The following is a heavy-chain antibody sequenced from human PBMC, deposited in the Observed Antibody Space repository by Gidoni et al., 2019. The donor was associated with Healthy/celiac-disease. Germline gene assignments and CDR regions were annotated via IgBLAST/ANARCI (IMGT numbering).Heavy chain of an antibody. D-gene: IGHD5-18*01. CDR2: IYHSGST. V-gene: IGHV4-30-2*01. CDR1: GGSIRSGGYS. CDR3: AQGLRGYSYGL. Sequence: QLQLQEYGSGLVKPSQTLSLTCAVSGGSIRSGGYSWSWIRQPPGKGLEWIGYIYHSGSTYYNPSLKSRVTISVDRSKNQFSLKLSSVTAADTAVYYCAQGLRGYSYGLWGQGTLVTVSS. J-gene: IGHJ4*02.